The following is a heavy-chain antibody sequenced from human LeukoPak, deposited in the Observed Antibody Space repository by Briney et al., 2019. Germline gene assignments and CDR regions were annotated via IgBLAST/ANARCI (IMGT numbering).Heavy chain of an antibody. CDR2: INPNSGGT. Sequence: ASVKVSCKASGYTFTGYYMHWVRQAPGQGLEWMGWINPNSGGTNYAQKFQGSVTMTRDTSISTAYMELSSLRSEDTAVYYCARARTGTTNYYYYYMDVWGKGTTVTVSS. J-gene: IGHJ6*03. V-gene: IGHV1-2*02. CDR1: GYTFTGYY. D-gene: IGHD1-7*01. CDR3: ARARTGTTNYYYYYMDV.